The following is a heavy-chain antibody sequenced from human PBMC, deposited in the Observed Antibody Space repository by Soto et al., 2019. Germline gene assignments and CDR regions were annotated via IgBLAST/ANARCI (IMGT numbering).Heavy chain of an antibody. V-gene: IGHV1-69*02. CDR3: ARVSHYYYGMDV. CDR1: GGTFSSYT. D-gene: IGHD3-3*02. J-gene: IGHJ6*02. CDR2: IIPILGIA. Sequence: QVQLVQSGAEVKKPGSSVKVSCKASGGTFSSYTISWVRQAPGQGLEWMGRIIPILGIANYAQKFQGRVTITADKPTSTAYMELSSLRSEDTAVYYCARVSHYYYGMDVWGQGTTVTVSS.